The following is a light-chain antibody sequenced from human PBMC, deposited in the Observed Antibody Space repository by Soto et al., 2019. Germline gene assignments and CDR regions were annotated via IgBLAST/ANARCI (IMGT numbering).Light chain of an antibody. V-gene: IGKV3-15*01. CDR3: QQYNNWPLT. Sequence: EIVLTQSPATLSVSPGDRATLSCRASQSVSSDLAWFQQKPGQAPRLLIYGASTRATGIPARFSGGGSGTEFTLTISSLQSEDFAIYFCQQYNNWPLTFGGGATLEIK. CDR1: QSVSSD. CDR2: GAS. J-gene: IGKJ4*01.